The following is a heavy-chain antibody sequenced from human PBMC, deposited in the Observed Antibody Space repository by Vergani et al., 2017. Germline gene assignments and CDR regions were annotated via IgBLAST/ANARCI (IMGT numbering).Heavy chain of an antibody. Sequence: VQLVESGGGVVQPGGSLRVSCSASGFRVTTYSMSWVRQAPGKGLEWVSVIKSDGRTSYAESVRGRFTISRDTSRNAVYLQMNILRVEDTGVYYCTRSECSGTTCYGNYFDRWGNGIRVTVYS. V-gene: IGHV3-66*02. CDR2: IKSDGRT. CDR1: GFRVTTYS. J-gene: IGHJ4*01. D-gene: IGHD1-7*01. CDR3: TRSECSGTTCYGNYFDR.